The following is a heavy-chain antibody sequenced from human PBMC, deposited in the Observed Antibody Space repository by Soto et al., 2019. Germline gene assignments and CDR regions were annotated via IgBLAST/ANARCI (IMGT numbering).Heavy chain of an antibody. V-gene: IGHV3-15*01. Sequence: PGGSLRLSCAASVFTFSNAWMSLVRQAPGKGLECVGRIKIKTDGWTTDYAAPVKGRFTIPRDNSKNTLYLQMNSLRDEDSAVYYCAKDGGAGGDSPEYFKRWGKGKRVTVPQ. D-gene: IGHD1-26*01. CDR2: IKIKTDGWTT. J-gene: IGHJ1*01. CDR3: AKDGGAGGDSPEYFKR. CDR1: VFTFSNAW.